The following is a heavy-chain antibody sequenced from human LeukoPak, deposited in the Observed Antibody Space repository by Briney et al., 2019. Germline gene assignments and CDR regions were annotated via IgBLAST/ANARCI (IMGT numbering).Heavy chain of an antibody. Sequence: GGSLRLSCAASGFTFSNAWMSWVRQAQGKGLEWVGRIQSKTDGGTTDYAAPVKGRFTISRDDSKNTLYLQMNSLKTEDTAVYYCSTDSSGYYYYYYGMDVWGQGTTVTVSS. J-gene: IGHJ6*02. CDR2: IQSKTDGGTT. D-gene: IGHD3-22*01. CDR3: STDSSGYYYYYYGMDV. V-gene: IGHV3-15*01. CDR1: GFTFSNAW.